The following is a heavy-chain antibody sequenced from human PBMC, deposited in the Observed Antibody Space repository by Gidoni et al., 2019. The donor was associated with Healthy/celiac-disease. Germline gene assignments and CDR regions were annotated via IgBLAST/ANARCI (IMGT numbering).Heavy chain of an antibody. V-gene: IGHV3-43D*04. Sequence: EVQLVGSGGVVVQPGGPLRLSCAASGFTVDDYAMHWFRQAPGKGLEWVSLISWDVGITYYAVSVKGRFTISRDNSKNSLYLQMNSLRADDTALYYCAKDLCSSSWLAPPVYFQHWGQGPLVTVSS. D-gene: IGHD6-13*01. J-gene: IGHJ1*01. CDR1: GFTVDDYA. CDR2: ISWDVGIT. CDR3: AKDLCSSSWLAPPVYFQH.